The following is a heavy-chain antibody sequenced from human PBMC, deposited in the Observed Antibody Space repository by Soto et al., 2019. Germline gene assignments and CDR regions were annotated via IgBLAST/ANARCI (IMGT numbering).Heavy chain of an antibody. V-gene: IGHV1-18*04. Sequence: ASVKVSCKASGYTFTSYGISWVRQAPGQGLEWMGWISAYNGNTNYAQKLQGRVTMTTDASTSTAYMELRSLRSDDTAVYYCARDTYSSSWNPFDYWGQGTLVTVSS. D-gene: IGHD6-13*01. CDR2: ISAYNGNT. J-gene: IGHJ4*02. CDR3: ARDTYSSSWNPFDY. CDR1: GYTFTSYG.